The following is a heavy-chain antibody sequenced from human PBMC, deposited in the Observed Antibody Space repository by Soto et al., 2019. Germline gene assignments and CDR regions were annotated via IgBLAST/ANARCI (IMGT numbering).Heavy chain of an antibody. CDR1: GFTLSTYA. D-gene: IGHD3-22*01. Sequence: GSLRLSCAPSGFTLSTYAMHWIRQSPGRGLEWVAVLWFDGSNKNYADSVKGRFAISRDKSGNTLYLQMNSLRAEDTAVYYCARDYSDPSGYYFSGFDIWGQGTMVTISS. CDR2: LWFDGSNK. V-gene: IGHV3-33*01. J-gene: IGHJ3*02. CDR3: ARDYSDPSGYYFSGFDI.